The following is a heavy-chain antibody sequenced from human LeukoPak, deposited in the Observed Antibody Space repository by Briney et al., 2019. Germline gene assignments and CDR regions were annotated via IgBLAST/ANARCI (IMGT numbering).Heavy chain of an antibody. J-gene: IGHJ3*02. Sequence: PSQTLSLTCTVSGGSISSGGYYWSWIRQHPGKGLEWIGYIYYSGSTYYNPSLKSRVTISVDTSKNQFSLKLSSVTAADTAVYYCARDTPYCSGGSCYSKRRRSYAFDIWGQGTMVTVSS. V-gene: IGHV4-31*03. CDR2: IYYSGST. CDR1: GGSISSGGYY. D-gene: IGHD2-15*01. CDR3: ARDTPYCSGGSCYSKRRRSYAFDI.